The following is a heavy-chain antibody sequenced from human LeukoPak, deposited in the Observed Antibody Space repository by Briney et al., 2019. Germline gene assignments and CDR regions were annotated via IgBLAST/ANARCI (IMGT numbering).Heavy chain of an antibody. Sequence: GGSLRLSCAVSGFTFSSYGMSWVRQAPGKGLEWVSAISGSGGSTDYADSVKGRFTISRDDSKNTLYLQMNSLKTEDTAVYYCTAMVRGVIAALPYWGQGTLVTVSS. CDR1: GFTFSSYG. CDR2: ISGSGGST. V-gene: IGHV3-23*01. J-gene: IGHJ4*02. D-gene: IGHD3-10*01. CDR3: TAMVRGVIAALPY.